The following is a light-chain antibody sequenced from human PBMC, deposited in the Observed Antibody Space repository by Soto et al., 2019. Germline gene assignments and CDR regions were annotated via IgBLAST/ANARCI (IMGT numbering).Light chain of an antibody. CDR2: GAS. Sequence: EIVFTQSPGTLSLSPGERATLSCRASQSVSSRLAWYQQKPGQAPRLLISGASSRATGIPDRFSGSGSGTDFTLTISRXEPEDFALYYCRQYVNSAITFGQGTRLEIK. J-gene: IGKJ5*01. CDR3: RQYVNSAIT. CDR1: QSVSSR. V-gene: IGKV3-20*01.